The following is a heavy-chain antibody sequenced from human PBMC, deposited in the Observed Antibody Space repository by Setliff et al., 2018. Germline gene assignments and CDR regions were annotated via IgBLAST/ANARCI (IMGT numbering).Heavy chain of an antibody. CDR3: ARGGSPDCTTNSCRYGDYFY. CDR2: INSGVGST. V-gene: IGHV1-46*01. J-gene: IGHJ4*02. CDR1: GYTFTTYY. D-gene: IGHD4-17*01. Sequence: ASVKVSCKASGYTFTTYYIHWVRQAPGQGLEWMGIINSGVGSTSYAQKFQGRITLTRDTSTSTVYMQLNSLRSEDTAVYYCARGGSPDCTTNSCRYGDYFYWGQGTLVTVSS.